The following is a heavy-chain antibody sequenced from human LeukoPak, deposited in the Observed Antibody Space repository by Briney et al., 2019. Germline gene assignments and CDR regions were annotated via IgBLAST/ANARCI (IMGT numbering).Heavy chain of an antibody. J-gene: IGHJ4*02. V-gene: IGHV3-48*04. D-gene: IGHD3/OR15-3a*01. Sequence: GGSLRLSCAASGFTFSSYGMHWVRQAPGKGLQWVSYISSDGSIIKYADSVKGRLTISRDNAKNSLYLQMKSLRAEDTAVYYCARGSFGPGRPVYWGQGTRVSVSS. CDR1: GFTFSSYG. CDR2: ISSDGSII. CDR3: ARGSFGPGRPVY.